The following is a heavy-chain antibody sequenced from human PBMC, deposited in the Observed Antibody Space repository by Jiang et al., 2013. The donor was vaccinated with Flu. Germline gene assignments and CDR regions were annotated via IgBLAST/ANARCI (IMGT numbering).Heavy chain of an antibody. Sequence: GPGLVKPSETLSLTCTVSGGSISSSSYYWGWIRQPPGKGLEWIGSIYYSGSTYYNPSLKSRVTISVDTSKNQFSLKLSSVTAADTAVYYCASGDYVWGSYRLPYYGMDVWGQGTTVTVSS. J-gene: IGHJ6*02. CDR2: IYYSGST. V-gene: IGHV4-39*07. CDR3: ASGDYVWGSYRLPYYGMDV. D-gene: IGHD3-16*02. CDR1: GGSISSSSYY.